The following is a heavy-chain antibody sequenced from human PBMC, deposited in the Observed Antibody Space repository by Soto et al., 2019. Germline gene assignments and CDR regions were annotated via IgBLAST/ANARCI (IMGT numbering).Heavy chain of an antibody. V-gene: IGHV3-30-3*01. CDR1: GFTFSSYA. Sequence: QVQLVESGGGVVQPGRSLRLSCAASGFTFSSYAMHWVRQAPGKGLEWVAVISYDGSNKYYADSVKGRFTISRDNSKNTLYLQMNSLRAEDTAVYYCARDGIQLMYYDFWSGYLGGPFDYWGQGTLVTVSS. CDR2: ISYDGSNK. CDR3: ARDGIQLMYYDFWSGYLGGPFDY. D-gene: IGHD3-3*01. J-gene: IGHJ4*02.